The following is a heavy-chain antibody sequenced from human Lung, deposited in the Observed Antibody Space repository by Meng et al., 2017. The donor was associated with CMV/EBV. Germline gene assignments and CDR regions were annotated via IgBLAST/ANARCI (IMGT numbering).Heavy chain of an antibody. CDR3: ARRVGGPDAFDI. CDR1: GYTFTGYY. V-gene: IGHV1-2*02. J-gene: IGHJ3*02. D-gene: IGHD3-16*01. CDR2: INPNSGGT. Sequence: ASVXVSXKASGYTFTGYYMHWVRQAPGQGLEWMGWINPNSGGTNYAQKFQGRVTMTRDTSISTAYMELSRLRSDDTAVYYCARRVGGPDAFDIWGQRTMVTVSS.